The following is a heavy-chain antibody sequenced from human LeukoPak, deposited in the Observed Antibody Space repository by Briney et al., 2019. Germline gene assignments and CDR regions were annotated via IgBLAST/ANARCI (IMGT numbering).Heavy chain of an antibody. D-gene: IGHD3-3*01. CDR2: INPNSGGT. CDR3: ARSPVVNDFWSGYYTYLDY. CDR1: GYTFTGYY. Sequence: ASVKVSCKASGYTFTGYYMHWVRQAPGQGLEWLGWINPNSGGTNYAQKFQGRVTMTRDTSISTAYMELSRLRSDDTAVYYCARSPVVNDFWSGYYTYLDYWGQGTLVTVSS. V-gene: IGHV1-2*02. J-gene: IGHJ4*02.